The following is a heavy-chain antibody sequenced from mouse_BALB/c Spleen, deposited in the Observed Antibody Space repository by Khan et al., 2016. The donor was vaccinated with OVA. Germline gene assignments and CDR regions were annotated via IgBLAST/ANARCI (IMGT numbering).Heavy chain of an antibody. CDR2: TYPGNGDS. CDR1: GYTFTNYW. D-gene: IGHD1-1*01. CDR3: ARGGITTGYFDY. Sequence: QVHVKQSGAELARPGASVKLSCKASGYTFTNYWMQWVKQRPGQGLEWIGTTYPGNGDSRYTQTFKGKATLTADESSNTAYMQLSSLTSEDSAVYYCARGGITTGYFDYWGLGTTLTVSS. V-gene: IGHV1-87*01. J-gene: IGHJ2*01.